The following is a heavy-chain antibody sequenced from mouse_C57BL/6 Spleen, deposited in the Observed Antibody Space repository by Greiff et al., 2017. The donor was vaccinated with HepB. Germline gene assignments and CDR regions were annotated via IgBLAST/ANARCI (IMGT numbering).Heavy chain of an antibody. J-gene: IGHJ2*01. CDR3: TTEGFITTVVEGY. V-gene: IGHV14-4*01. Sequence: VQLQQSGAELVRPGASVKLSCTASGFNIKDDYMHWVKQRPEQGLEWIGWIDPENGDTEYDPKFQGKATITADTSSNTAYLQLSSLTSEDTAVYYCTTEGFITTVVEGYWGQGTTLTVSS. D-gene: IGHD1-1*01. CDR2: IDPENGDT. CDR1: GFNIKDDY.